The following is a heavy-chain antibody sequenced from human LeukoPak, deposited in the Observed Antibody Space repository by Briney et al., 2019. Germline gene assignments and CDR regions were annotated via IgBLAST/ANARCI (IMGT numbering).Heavy chain of an antibody. CDR2: ISSSGRII. CDR1: GFTFSDYY. V-gene: IGHV3-11*01. CDR3: ARVHADWNSGPYYNYFYGMGV. J-gene: IGHJ6*02. D-gene: IGHD1-7*01. Sequence: GGSLRLSCAASGFTFSDYYMSWIRQAPGKGLEWVSYISSSGRIIYYADSVKGRFTISRDNTKNSLYLQMNSLRAEDTAVYYCARVHADWNSGPYYNYFYGMGVWGQGTTGTVSS.